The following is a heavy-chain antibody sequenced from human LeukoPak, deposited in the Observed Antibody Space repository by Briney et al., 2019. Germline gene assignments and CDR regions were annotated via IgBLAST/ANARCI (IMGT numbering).Heavy chain of an antibody. V-gene: IGHV4-39*01. CDR1: GGSISSGSHY. Sequence: PSETLSLTCIVSGGSISSGSHYWGWIRQPPGKGLEWTGSMHYSGITYYNPSLTSRVTISVDTSKNQFSLRLTSVTAADTAVYYCARSFCTSATCSKGHYYYVMDVWGQGTTVTVSS. D-gene: IGHD2-8*01. CDR2: MHYSGIT. CDR3: ARSFCTSATCSKGHYYYVMDV. J-gene: IGHJ6*02.